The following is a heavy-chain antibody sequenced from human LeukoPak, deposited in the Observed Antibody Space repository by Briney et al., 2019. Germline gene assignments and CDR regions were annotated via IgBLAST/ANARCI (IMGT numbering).Heavy chain of an antibody. J-gene: IGHJ5*02. V-gene: IGHV4-59*01. CDR1: GGSISSYY. CDR2: IYYSGST. Sequence: SETLSLTCAVSGGSISSYYWSWIRQPPGKGLEWIGYIYYSGSTNYNPSLKSRVTISVDTSKNQFSLKLSSVTAADTAVYYCARVAARPRWFDPWGQGTLVTVSS. D-gene: IGHD6-6*01. CDR3: ARVAARPRWFDP.